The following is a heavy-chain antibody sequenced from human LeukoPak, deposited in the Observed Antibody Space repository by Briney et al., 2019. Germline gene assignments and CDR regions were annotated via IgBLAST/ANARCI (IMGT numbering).Heavy chain of an antibody. Sequence: GGSLRLSCAASGFTVSSNYMSWVRQAPGKGLEWVSVIYSGGSTYYADSVKGRFTISRDNAKNSLYLQMNSLRAEDTAVYYCARTQRGAGDYWGQGTLVTVSS. D-gene: IGHD3-10*01. V-gene: IGHV3-53*01. J-gene: IGHJ4*02. CDR3: ARTQRGAGDY. CDR2: IYSGGST. CDR1: GFTVSSNY.